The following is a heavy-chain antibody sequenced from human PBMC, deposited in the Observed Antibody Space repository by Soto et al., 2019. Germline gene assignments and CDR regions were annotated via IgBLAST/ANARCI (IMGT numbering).Heavy chain of an antibody. CDR1: GYTFTSYY. J-gene: IGHJ4*02. CDR2: INPSGGST. CDR3: ARDPYVVVTATADYFDY. Sequence: ASVKVSCKASGYTFTSYYMHWVRQAPGQGLEWMGIINPSGGSTSYAQKFQGRVTMTRDTSTSTVYMELRSLRSEDTAVYYCARDPYVVVTATADYFDYWGQGTLVTVSS. D-gene: IGHD2-21*02. V-gene: IGHV1-46*01.